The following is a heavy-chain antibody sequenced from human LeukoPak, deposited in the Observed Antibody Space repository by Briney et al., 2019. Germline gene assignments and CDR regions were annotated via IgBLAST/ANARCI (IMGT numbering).Heavy chain of an antibody. D-gene: IGHD3-22*01. CDR1: GFSLSTSGMC. J-gene: IGHJ4*02. Sequence: RGSGPTLVNPTQTLTRTCTFSGFSLSTSGMCVSWVRQPPGKALEWLALIDWDDDKYYSTSLKTRLTISKDTSKNQVVLTMTNMDPVDTATYYCARLYYYDSSGYYLGFDYWGQGTLVTVSS. CDR2: IDWDDDK. CDR3: ARLYYYDSSGYYLGFDY. V-gene: IGHV2-70*20.